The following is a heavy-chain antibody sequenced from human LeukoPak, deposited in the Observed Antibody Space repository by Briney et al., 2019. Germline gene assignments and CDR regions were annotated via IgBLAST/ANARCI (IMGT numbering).Heavy chain of an antibody. CDR1: GGSINSNY. CDR3: ARDISSLGYYYYMDV. Sequence: SETLSLTCTVSGGSINSNYWNWIRQPPGKGLEWIGFIYYSGSTNYNPSLKSRVTISLDTSKNQFSLKLSSVTAADTAVYYCARDISSLGYYYYMDVWGKGTTVTVSS. V-gene: IGHV4-59*01. D-gene: IGHD2/OR15-2a*01. CDR2: IYYSGST. J-gene: IGHJ6*03.